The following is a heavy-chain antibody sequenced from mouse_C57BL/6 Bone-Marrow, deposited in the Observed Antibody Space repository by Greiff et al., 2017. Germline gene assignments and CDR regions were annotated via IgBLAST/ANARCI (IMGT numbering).Heavy chain of an antibody. V-gene: IGHV3-6*01. CDR3: AGWYFDV. J-gene: IGHJ1*03. Sequence: EVKLVESGPGLVKPSPSLSLTCSASGYSITSGYYRNSIRQFPGNKLEWMGYISYDGSNNYNPSIKKRISITPDTSKNQFFLKLNSVTAEDTATYYCAGWYFDVWGTGTTVTVSS. CDR1: GYSITSGYY. CDR2: ISYDGSN.